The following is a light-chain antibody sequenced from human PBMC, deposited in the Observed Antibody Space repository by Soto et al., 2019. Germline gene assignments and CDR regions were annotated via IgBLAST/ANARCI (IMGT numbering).Light chain of an antibody. CDR2: KAS. CDR3: QQYNSYSRP. Sequence: DIQMTQSPSTLSASVGDRVTITCRASQSISIWLAWYQQKPGKAPKLLIYKASSLESGVPSRFSGSGSGTEFTLTISSLQPDDFATYYCQQYNSYSRPFGQGTKVEIK. J-gene: IGKJ1*01. CDR1: QSISIW. V-gene: IGKV1-5*03.